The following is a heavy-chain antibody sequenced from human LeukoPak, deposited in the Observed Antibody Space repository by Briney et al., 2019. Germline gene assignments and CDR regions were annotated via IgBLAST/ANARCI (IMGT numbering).Heavy chain of an antibody. Sequence: GGSLRLSCAASGFTFSTYAMSWVRQAPGKGLEWVSTISGSGGNTYYADSVKGRFSISRDNSKNTLNLQMNNLRAEDTAVYYCAKDEVVGATSDCWGQGTLVTVSS. CDR2: ISGSGGNT. CDR1: GFTFSTYA. V-gene: IGHV3-23*01. CDR3: AKDEVVGATSDC. D-gene: IGHD1-26*01. J-gene: IGHJ4*02.